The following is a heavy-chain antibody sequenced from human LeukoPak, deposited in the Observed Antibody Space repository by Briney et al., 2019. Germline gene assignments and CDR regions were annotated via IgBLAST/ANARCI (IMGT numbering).Heavy chain of an antibody. J-gene: IGHJ4*02. CDR3: AKRGVVIRVILVGFHKEAYYFDS. CDR1: GITLSNYG. V-gene: IGHV3-23*01. CDR2: ISDSGGRT. D-gene: IGHD3-22*01. Sequence: PGGSLRLSCAVSGITLSNYGMSWVRQAPGKGLEWVAGISDSGGRTNYVDSVKGWFTISRDNPKNTLYLQMNSLRAEDTAVYFCAKRGVVIRVILVGFHKEAYYFDSWGQGALVTVSS.